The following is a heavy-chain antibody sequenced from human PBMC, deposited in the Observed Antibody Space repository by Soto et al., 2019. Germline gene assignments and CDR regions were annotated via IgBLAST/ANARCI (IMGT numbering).Heavy chain of an antibody. CDR1: GFTFSNYA. CDR3: ARDRWESFYERYLFDY. Sequence: GGSLRLSCVASGFTFSNYAMHWVRQAPGKGLEWVDVTSYDGSNKNYADSVKGRFTISRVNSKNTLYLEMNSLRPEDTAVYYCARDRWESFYERYLFDYWGQGTLVTVSS. CDR2: TSYDGSNK. J-gene: IGHJ4*02. D-gene: IGHD3-16*01. V-gene: IGHV3-30-3*01.